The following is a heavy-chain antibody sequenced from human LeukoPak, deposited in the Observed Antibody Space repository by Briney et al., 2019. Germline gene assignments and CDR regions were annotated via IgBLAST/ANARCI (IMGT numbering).Heavy chain of an antibody. CDR1: GGSISSGSYY. Sequence: SQTLSLTCTVSGGSISSGSYYWSWIRQPAGKGLEWIGRIYTSGSTNYNPSLKSRVTISVDTSKNQFSLKLSSVTAAGTAVYYCARDRLDAFDIWGQGTMVTVSS. CDR2: IYTSGST. J-gene: IGHJ3*02. CDR3: ARDRLDAFDI. V-gene: IGHV4-61*02.